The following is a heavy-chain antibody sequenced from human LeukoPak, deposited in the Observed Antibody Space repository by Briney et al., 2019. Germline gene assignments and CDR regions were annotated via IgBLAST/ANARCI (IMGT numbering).Heavy chain of an antibody. CDR2: IYASGNT. CDR3: ARVGGTNYYYYGMDV. V-gene: IGHV4-61*01. Sequence: SETLSLTCTVSGGSVSSASYYWTWIRQPPGKGLEWIGYIYASGNTNYNPSLKSRVTISVDTSKNQFSLKLSSVTAADMAVYYCARVGGTNYYYYGMDVWGQGTTVTVSS. CDR1: GGSVSSASYY. D-gene: IGHD3-10*01. J-gene: IGHJ6*02.